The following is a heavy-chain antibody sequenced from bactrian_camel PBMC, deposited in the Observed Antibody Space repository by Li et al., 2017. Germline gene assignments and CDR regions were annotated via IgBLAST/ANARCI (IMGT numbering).Heavy chain of an antibody. Sequence: HVQLVEYGGGSVQAGETLRLSCTASGFTFDDSDMGWYRQAPGNECELVSSISTDGTTYYADSVKGRFTISQDLAKNTVSLQMNDLKPEDTATYYCAVDPVCPRDPATLVRAIPRFNYWGQGTQVTVS. D-gene: IGHD6*01. CDR1: GFTFDDSD. CDR3: AVDPVCPRDPATLVRAIPRFNY. CDR2: ISTDGTT. J-gene: IGHJ4*01. V-gene: IGHV3S63*01.